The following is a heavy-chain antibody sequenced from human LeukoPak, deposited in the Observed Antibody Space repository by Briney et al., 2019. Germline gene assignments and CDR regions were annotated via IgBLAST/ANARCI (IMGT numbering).Heavy chain of an antibody. Sequence: PSQTLSLTCTVSGGSISSGSYYWSWIRQPAGKGLEWIGRIYTSGSTNYNPSLKSRVTISVDTSKNQFSLKLSSVTAADTAVYYCARDEISAFDIWGQGTMVTVSS. CDR3: ARDEISAFDI. J-gene: IGHJ3*02. CDR1: GGSISSGSYY. V-gene: IGHV4-61*02. D-gene: IGHD5-24*01. CDR2: IYTSGST.